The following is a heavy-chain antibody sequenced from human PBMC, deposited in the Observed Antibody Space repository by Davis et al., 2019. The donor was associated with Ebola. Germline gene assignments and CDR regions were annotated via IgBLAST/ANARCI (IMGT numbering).Heavy chain of an antibody. J-gene: IGHJ5*02. CDR1: GFTFSSYA. CDR2: IYYSGST. D-gene: IGHD2-2*01. Sequence: MPGGSLRLSCAASGFTFSSYAMSWVRQAPGKGLEWIGSIYYSGSTHYNPSLKSRVTISVDTSKNQFSLKLSSVTAADTAVYSCARQKLGYCISTSCYGHNWFDPWGQGTLVTVSS. CDR3: ARQKLGYCISTSCYGHNWFDP. V-gene: IGHV4-59*05.